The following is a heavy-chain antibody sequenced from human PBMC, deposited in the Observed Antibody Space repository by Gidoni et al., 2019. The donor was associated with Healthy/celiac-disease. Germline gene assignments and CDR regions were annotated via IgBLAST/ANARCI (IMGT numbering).Heavy chain of an antibody. J-gene: IGHJ4*02. CDR3: ARDPYGDYEGDY. Sequence: QVQLQESGPGLVKPSGTLSLTCAVSGGSISSSNWWSWVRKPPGKWREWIVDIYHSGSTNYNPSLKSRVTISVDKSKNQFSLKLSSVTAADTAVYYCARDPYGDYEGDYWGQGTLVTVSS. D-gene: IGHD4-17*01. CDR1: GGSISSSNW. V-gene: IGHV4-4*02. CDR2: IYHSGST.